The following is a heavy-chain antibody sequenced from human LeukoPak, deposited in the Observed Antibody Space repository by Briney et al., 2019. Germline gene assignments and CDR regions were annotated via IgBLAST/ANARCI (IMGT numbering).Heavy chain of an antibody. D-gene: IGHD3-10*01. CDR1: GFTFSSYA. CDR2: INQGGSER. Sequence: GGSLRLSCAASGFTFSSYAMSWVRQAPGKGLEWVANINQGGSERYYVESVKGRFTISRDNAKNSLSLQMNILTVADTAVYYCVREYIDSDYHGLGSYFALDSWGQGILVTVSS. J-gene: IGHJ4*02. CDR3: VREYIDSDYHGLGSYFALDS. V-gene: IGHV3-7*03.